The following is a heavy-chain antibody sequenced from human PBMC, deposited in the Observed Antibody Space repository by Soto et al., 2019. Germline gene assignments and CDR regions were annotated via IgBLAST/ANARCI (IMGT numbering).Heavy chain of an antibody. J-gene: IGHJ4*02. CDR1: GGSINSGDYY. Sequence: QVQLQESGPGLVKPSQTLSLTCTVSGGSINSGDYYWSWIRQHPGEGLEWIGYIYYSGSSYYNPSLKNRVTISVDTSKNQFSLKLTSVTAADTAVYYCARHRITVVRGFDYWGQGILVTVSS. CDR3: ARHRITVVRGFDY. D-gene: IGHD3-10*01. CDR2: IYYSGSS. V-gene: IGHV4-31*03.